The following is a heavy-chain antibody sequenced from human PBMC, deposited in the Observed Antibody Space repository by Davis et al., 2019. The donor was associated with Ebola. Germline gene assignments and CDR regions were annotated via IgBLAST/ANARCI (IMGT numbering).Heavy chain of an antibody. CDR1: VFTLPNYA. V-gene: IGHV1-3*01. CDR2: VHGGNGNT. Sequence: ASVQVSCKASVFTLPNYAIHWVRPAPGQRLAWMGWVHGGNGNTKYSQRFQGRVTLTTDTSASTAYFDLSSLRSDDTAVFYCAKATFGYNSGWYADYWGQGTLVTVSS. CDR3: AKATFGYNSGWYADY. D-gene: IGHD6-19*01. J-gene: IGHJ4*02.